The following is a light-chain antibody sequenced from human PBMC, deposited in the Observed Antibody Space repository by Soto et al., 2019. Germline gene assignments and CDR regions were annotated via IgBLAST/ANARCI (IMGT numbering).Light chain of an antibody. CDR3: QELNSYPRT. V-gene: IGKV1-9*01. Sequence: QLTQSPSFLSASVGDRVTITCRASQDISTYLAWYQQKPGKAPQNLIYRASTLQTGVPSRFSGSGSGTEFTLTIRSLQPEDFATYYCQELNSYPRTFDQGTKVEIK. CDR1: QDISTY. J-gene: IGKJ1*01. CDR2: RAS.